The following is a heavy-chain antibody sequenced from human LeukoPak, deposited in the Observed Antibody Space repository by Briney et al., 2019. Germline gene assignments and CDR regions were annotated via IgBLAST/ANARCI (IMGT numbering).Heavy chain of an antibody. J-gene: IGHJ4*02. V-gene: IGHV4-30-2*01. CDR2: IYHSGST. D-gene: IGHD5-24*01. CDR1: GGSTSSGGYS. CDR3: ARGEAMANFDY. Sequence: SETLSLTCAVSGGSTSSGGYSWSWIRQPPGKGLEWIGYIYHSGSTYYNPSLKSRVTISVDRSKNQFSLKLSSVTAADTAVYYCARGEAMANFDYWGQGTLVTVSS.